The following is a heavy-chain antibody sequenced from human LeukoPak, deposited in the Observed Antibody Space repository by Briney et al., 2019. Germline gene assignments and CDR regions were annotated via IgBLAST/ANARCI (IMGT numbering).Heavy chain of an antibody. CDR3: ARATTSSRTYYYYYGMDV. V-gene: IGHV3-30-3*01. CDR2: ISYDGSNK. J-gene: IGHJ6*02. D-gene: IGHD1-1*01. Sequence: PGGSLRLSCAASGFTFSSYAMHWVRQAPGKGLEWVAVISYDGSNKYYADSVKGRFTISRDNSKNTLYLQMNSLRAEDTAVYYCARATTSSRTYYYYYGMDVWGQGTTVTVSS. CDR1: GFTFSSYA.